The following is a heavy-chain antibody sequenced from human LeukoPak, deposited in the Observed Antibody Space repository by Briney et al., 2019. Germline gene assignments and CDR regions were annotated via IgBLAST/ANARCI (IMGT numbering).Heavy chain of an antibody. D-gene: IGHD2-8*01. Sequence: GGALRLSCAASGFTFSNAWMSWVRQAPGKGLEGGGRIKSKTDAGTTDYAAPGKGRFTISRDHTKNTLYQQINRRKTKDTCVTYCTKDPNGDYYDYWGEGTLVTVS. CDR1: GFTFSNAW. J-gene: IGHJ4*02. CDR2: IKSKTDAGTT. CDR3: TKDPNGDYYDY. V-gene: IGHV3-15*01.